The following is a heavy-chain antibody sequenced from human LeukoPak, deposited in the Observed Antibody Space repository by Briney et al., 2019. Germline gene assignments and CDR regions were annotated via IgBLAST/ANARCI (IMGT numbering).Heavy chain of an antibody. CDR2: IYHSGST. CDR1: GDSISSGGYS. J-gene: IGHJ3*02. V-gene: IGHV4-30-2*01. Sequence: PSETLSLTCAVSGDSISSGGYSWNWIRQPPGTGLEYIGYIYHSGSTYYNPSLKSRVTISVDRSKNLFSLKLSSVTAADTAVYYCARGASRPNVLLWFGELLNEHHDAFDIWGQGTMVTVSS. D-gene: IGHD3-10*01. CDR3: ARGASRPNVLLWFGELLNEHHDAFDI.